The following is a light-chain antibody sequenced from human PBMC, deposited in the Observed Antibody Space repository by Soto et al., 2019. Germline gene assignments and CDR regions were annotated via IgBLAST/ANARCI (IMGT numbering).Light chain of an antibody. J-gene: IGKJ1*01. CDR3: QQYNSYAWT. CDR1: QSISSW. CDR2: DAS. V-gene: IGKV1-5*01. Sequence: IKMTQYASTVSASVRNRVTISCRASQSISSWLAWYQQKPGKAPKLLIYDASSLESGVPSRFSGSGSGTEFTLTISSLQPDDFATYYCQQYNSYAWTFGQGTKVDIK.